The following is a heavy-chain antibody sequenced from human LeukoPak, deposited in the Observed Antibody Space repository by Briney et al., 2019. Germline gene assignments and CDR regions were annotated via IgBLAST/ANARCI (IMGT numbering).Heavy chain of an antibody. J-gene: IGHJ4*02. CDR2: ISSSGSAI. Sequence: GGSLRLSCAASGFTFSDYYMSWIRQAPGKGLEWVSYISSSGSAILYADSVKGRFTISRDDARNSLYLQMNSLRADDTAVYYCARDWTYYYGSGRSGYFDYWGQGTLVTVSS. CDR1: GFTFSDYY. V-gene: IGHV3-11*01. D-gene: IGHD3-10*01. CDR3: ARDWTYYYGSGRSGYFDY.